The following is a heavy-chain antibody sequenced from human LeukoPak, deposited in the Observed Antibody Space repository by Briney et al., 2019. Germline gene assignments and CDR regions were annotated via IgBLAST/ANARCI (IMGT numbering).Heavy chain of an antibody. V-gene: IGHV4-59*01. CDR2: TFHNGDT. Sequence: SETLSLTCTVSGASISSSYWSWIRQPPGKGLELIVYTFHNGDTNYNPSLESRVTISVDTSKNDFSLRMTSVTAADTAIYYCTRGAGGPDYWGPGTLVTVSS. J-gene: IGHJ4*02. D-gene: IGHD3-16*01. CDR1: GASISSSY. CDR3: TRGAGGPDY.